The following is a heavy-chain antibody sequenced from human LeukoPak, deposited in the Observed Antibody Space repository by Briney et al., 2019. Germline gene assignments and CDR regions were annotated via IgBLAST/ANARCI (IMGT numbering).Heavy chain of an antibody. V-gene: IGHV1-46*01. J-gene: IGHJ2*01. D-gene: IGHD4-23*01. Sequence: GASVKVSCKASGYTFTNYYIHWVRQAPGQGLEWMGIINPSGGSTSYAQKFQGRVTMTRDTSTNTVYMYLSSLRSEDTAVYYCARDPIMTTVARLSYWYFDLWGRGTLVTVSS. CDR1: GYTFTNYY. CDR3: ARDPIMTTVARLSYWYFDL. CDR2: INPSGGST.